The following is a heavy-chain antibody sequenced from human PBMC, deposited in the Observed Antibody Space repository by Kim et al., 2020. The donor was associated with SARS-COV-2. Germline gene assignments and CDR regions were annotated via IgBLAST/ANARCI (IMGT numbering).Heavy chain of an antibody. Sequence: GGSLRLSCAASGFTFSSYWMSWVRQAPGKGLEWVANIKQDGSEKYYVDSVKGRFTISRDNAKNSLYLQMNSLRAEDTAVYYCARTYYDFWSGYHKYYYYGMDVWGQGTTVTVSS. J-gene: IGHJ6*02. CDR2: IKQDGSEK. D-gene: IGHD3-3*01. V-gene: IGHV3-7*01. CDR1: GFTFSSYW. CDR3: ARTYYDFWSGYHKYYYYGMDV.